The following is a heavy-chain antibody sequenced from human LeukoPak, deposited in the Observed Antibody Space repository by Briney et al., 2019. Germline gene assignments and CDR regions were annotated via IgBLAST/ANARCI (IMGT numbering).Heavy chain of an antibody. Sequence: GGSLRLSCAASGFTFSSYAMSWVRQAPGKGLEWVSAISGSGGSTYYADSVKGRFTISRDNSKNTLYLQMNSLRAEDTAVYYCAKGELWFGGLLRFDYWGQGTLVTVSS. CDR2: ISGSGGST. CDR3: AKGELWFGGLLRFDY. D-gene: IGHD3-10*01. V-gene: IGHV3-23*01. CDR1: GFTFSSYA. J-gene: IGHJ4*02.